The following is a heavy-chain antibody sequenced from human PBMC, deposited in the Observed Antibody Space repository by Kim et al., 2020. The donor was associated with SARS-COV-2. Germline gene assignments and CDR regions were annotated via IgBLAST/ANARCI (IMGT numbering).Heavy chain of an antibody. D-gene: IGHD1-26*01. CDR3: ASRLSGSSYFDY. V-gene: IGHV4-4*09. J-gene: IGHJ4*02. Sequence: YNPSPKSRVSISEETSKNQFSLKRSSVTAADTAVYYCASRLSGSSYFDYWGQGTLVTVSS.